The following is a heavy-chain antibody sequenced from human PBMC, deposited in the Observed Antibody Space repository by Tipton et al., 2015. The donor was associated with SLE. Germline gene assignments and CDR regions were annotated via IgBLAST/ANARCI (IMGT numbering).Heavy chain of an antibody. Sequence: TLSLTCAVYGGSFSGYYWSWIRQPPGKGLEWIGETNHRGRINYNPSLKSRLTISRDTSKNQFSLRLSSVTAADTAVYYCASRGDAFDIWGQGTMVTVSS. V-gene: IGHV4-34*01. CDR3: ASRGDAFDI. CDR1: GGSFSGYY. CDR2: TNHRGRI. D-gene: IGHD3-16*01. J-gene: IGHJ3*02.